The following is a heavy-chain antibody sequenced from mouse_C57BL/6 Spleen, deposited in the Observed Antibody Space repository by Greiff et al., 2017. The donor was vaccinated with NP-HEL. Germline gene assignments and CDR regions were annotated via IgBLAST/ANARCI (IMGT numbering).Heavy chain of an antibody. CDR3: ARGGSSYGGYFDY. J-gene: IGHJ2*01. D-gene: IGHD1-1*01. V-gene: IGHV1-55*01. Sequence: VQLQQPGAELVKPGASVKMSCKASGYTFTSYWITWVKQRPGQGLEWIGDIYPGSGSTNYNETFKSKATLTVDTSSSTAYMQLSSLTSEDSAVYYCARGGSSYGGYFDYWGQGTTLTVSS. CDR2: IYPGSGST. CDR1: GYTFTSYW.